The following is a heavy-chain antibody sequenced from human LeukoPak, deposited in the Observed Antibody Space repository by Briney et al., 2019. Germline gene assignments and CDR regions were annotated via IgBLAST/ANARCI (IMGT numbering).Heavy chain of an antibody. CDR1: GDSVSSNSAA. CDR3: ARDMGGYGHPFSFDY. D-gene: IGHD5-18*01. J-gene: IGHJ4*02. V-gene: IGHV6-1*01. Sequence: SQTLSLTCVVSGDSVSSNSAAWSWIRQSPSRGLEWLGRTYYRSRWYNEYAGSVKSRITINPDTSKNQFSLQMTSVSPEDTAVYYCARDMGGYGHPFSFDYWGQGTLVTVSS. CDR2: TYYRSRWYN.